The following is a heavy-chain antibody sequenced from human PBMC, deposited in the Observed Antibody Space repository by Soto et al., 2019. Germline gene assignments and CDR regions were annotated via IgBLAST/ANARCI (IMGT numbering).Heavy chain of an antibody. D-gene: IGHD3-22*01. V-gene: IGHV3-30-3*01. J-gene: IGHJ5*02. CDR2: VSDDGSTK. CDR1: GFTFSNYA. Sequence: QVQLVESGGGVVQPGKSLRLSCVASGFTFSNYALHWVRQAPGKGLEWLAVVSDDGSTKDYADSVKGRFTISRDNSKNTPYLQMKSLRAEDTGVYGCARGLVVVITHDWFDPWGQGTLVTVSS. CDR3: ARGLVVVITHDWFDP.